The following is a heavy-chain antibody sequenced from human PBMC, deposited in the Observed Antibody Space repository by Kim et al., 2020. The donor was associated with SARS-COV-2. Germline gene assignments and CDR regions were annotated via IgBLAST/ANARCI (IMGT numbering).Heavy chain of an antibody. J-gene: IGHJ5*02. V-gene: IGHV1-69*04. D-gene: IGHD3-10*01. CDR3: VWFGELLSS. CDR2: IIPILEIT. CDR1: GGTFSSSA. Sequence: SVKVSCKASGGTFSSSAISWVRQAPGQGLEWMGRIIPILEITKYAQKFQGRVTITADKSTSTAYMELSSLRSEDTAVYYCVWFGELLSSWGQGTLVSVS.